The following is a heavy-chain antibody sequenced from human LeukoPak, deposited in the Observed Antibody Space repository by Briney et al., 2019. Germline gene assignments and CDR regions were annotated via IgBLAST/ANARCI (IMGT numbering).Heavy chain of an antibody. Sequence: SETLSLTCTASGYSISSQNYWGWIRQPPGKGLEWIGSIYHSGSTYYNASLKSRITISVDTSKNQFSLKLSSVTAADAAVYYCARDLLGRQQLNAFDIWGQGTMVTVSS. CDR3: ARDLLGRQQLNAFDI. V-gene: IGHV4-38-2*02. CDR1: GYSISSQNY. CDR2: IYHSGST. J-gene: IGHJ3*02. D-gene: IGHD6-13*01.